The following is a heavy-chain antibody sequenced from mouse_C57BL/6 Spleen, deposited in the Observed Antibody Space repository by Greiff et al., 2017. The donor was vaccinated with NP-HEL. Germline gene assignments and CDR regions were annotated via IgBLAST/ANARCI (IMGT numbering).Heavy chain of an antibody. V-gene: IGHV5-12*01. CDR2: ISNGGGST. D-gene: IGHD2-5*01. J-gene: IGHJ2*01. Sequence: EVQVVESGGGLVQPGGSLKLSCAASGFTFSDYYMYWVRQTPEKRLEWVAYISNGGGSTYYPDTVKGRFTISRDNAKNTLYLQMSRLKSEDTAMYYCARYSNYLDYWGQGTTLTVSS. CDR1: GFTFSDYY. CDR3: ARYSNYLDY.